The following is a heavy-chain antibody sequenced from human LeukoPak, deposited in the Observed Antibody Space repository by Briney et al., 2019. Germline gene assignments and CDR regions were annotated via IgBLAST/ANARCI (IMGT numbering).Heavy chain of an antibody. D-gene: IGHD6-13*01. CDR2: ISISGSTV. J-gene: IGHJ4*02. CDR1: GFPFSSYS. Sequence: PGGSLRLSCAASGFPFSSYSMNWVRQAPGKGLEWVSYISISGSTVYYADSVRGRFTISRDNSKSSLYLQMNSLRVEDTAVYYCARRAIAEGFDYWGQGTLVTVSS. V-gene: IGHV3-48*01. CDR3: ARRAIAEGFDY.